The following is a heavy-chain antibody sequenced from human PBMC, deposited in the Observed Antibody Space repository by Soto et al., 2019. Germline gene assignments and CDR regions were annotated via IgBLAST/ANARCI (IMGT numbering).Heavy chain of an antibody. CDR1: GYTFTGYY. Sequence: ASVKVSCKASGYTFTGYYMHWVRQAPGQGLEWMGWINPNGGGTNYAQKFQGRVTMTRDTSISTAYMELSRLRSDDTAVYYCARDRAYDILTGCPRLSRYGMDVWGQGTTVTVSS. CDR3: ARDRAYDILTGCPRLSRYGMDV. D-gene: IGHD3-9*01. J-gene: IGHJ6*02. CDR2: INPNGGGT. V-gene: IGHV1-2*02.